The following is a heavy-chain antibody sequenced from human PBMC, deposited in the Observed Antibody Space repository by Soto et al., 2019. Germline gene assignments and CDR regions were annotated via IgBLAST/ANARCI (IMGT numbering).Heavy chain of an antibody. CDR3: ARDPAPGYWGGGYYYYMDV. Sequence: GGSLRLSCAASGFTFSSYSMNWVRQAPGKGLEWVSYISSSSSTIYYADSVKGRFTISRDNAKNSLYLQMNSLRAEDTAVYYCARDPAPGYWGGGYYYYMDVWGKGTTVTVSS. J-gene: IGHJ6*03. V-gene: IGHV3-48*01. CDR2: ISSSSSTI. CDR1: GFTFSSYS. D-gene: IGHD3-22*01.